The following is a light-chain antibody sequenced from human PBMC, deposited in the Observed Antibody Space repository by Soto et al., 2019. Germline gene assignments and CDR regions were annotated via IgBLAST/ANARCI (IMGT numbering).Light chain of an antibody. CDR1: QSLLHGNGYNY. Sequence: IVMNQSPLSLPVTPGEPASISCRSSQSLLHGNGYNYLDWDLQKPGQSPQILNSLGSNRSSGVPGRLSGSGSATDVTLKISRVGGGDVGVYYCMQSLQPPWTFGQGTKVEIK. CDR3: MQSLQPPWT. CDR2: LGS. V-gene: IGKV2-28*01. J-gene: IGKJ1*01.